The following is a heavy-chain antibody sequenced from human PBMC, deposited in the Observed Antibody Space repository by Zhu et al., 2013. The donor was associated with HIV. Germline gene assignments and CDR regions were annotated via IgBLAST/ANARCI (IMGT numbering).Heavy chain of an antibody. CDR3: ARGTSYGYFDY. D-gene: IGHD4-17*01. Sequence: QVQLVQSGAEVKKPGASVKVSCKASGYTFTGYYMHWVRQAPGQGLEWMGGIIPIFGTANYAQKFQGRVTITADKSTSTAYMELSSLRSEDTAVYYCARGTSYGYFDYWGQGTLVTVSS. J-gene: IGHJ4*02. CDR1: GYTFTGYY. CDR2: IIPIFGTA. V-gene: IGHV1-69*06.